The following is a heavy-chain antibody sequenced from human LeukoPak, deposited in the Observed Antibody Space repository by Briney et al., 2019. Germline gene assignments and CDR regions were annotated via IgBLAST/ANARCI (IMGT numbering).Heavy chain of an antibody. J-gene: IGHJ4*02. Sequence: SETLSLSCAVASPSTTRVYYWGWIRQPPGKGLEGVGSLFQSGNTYHKPSLKSRVSLSMDTSKNHFSLRLTSVTAADTAIYYCASGNYDDYFDHWGQGTLVTVSP. CDR1: SPSTTRVYY. D-gene: IGHD3-3*01. CDR2: LFQSGNT. V-gene: IGHV4-38-2*01. CDR3: ASGNYDDYFDH.